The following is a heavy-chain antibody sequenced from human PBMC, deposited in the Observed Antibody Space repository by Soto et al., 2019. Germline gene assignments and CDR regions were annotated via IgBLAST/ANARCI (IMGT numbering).Heavy chain of an antibody. V-gene: IGHV3-21*01. J-gene: IGHJ6*02. D-gene: IGHD2-15*01. CDR2: ISSSSSYI. CDR1: GFTFSSYA. CDR3: ASGYCSGGSCSIYYYGMDV. Sequence: GGSLRLSCAASGFTFSSYAMSWVRQAPGKGLEWVSSISSSSSYIYYADSVKGRFTISRDNAKNSLYLQMNSLRAEDTAVYYCASGYCSGGSCSIYYYGMDVRGQRTKVTVSS.